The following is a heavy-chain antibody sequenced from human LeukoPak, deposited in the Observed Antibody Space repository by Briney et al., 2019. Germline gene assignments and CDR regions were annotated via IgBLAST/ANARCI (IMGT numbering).Heavy chain of an antibody. Sequence: SETLSLTCTVSGDSINSLDLWSWVRQPPGKGLEWIGEIYHSGSTNYNPSLKSRVTISVDKSKNQFSLKLSSVTAADTAVYYCARGVGAWPIDYWGQGTLVTASS. CDR1: GDSINSLDL. CDR3: ARGVGAWPIDY. CDR2: IYHSGST. D-gene: IGHD1-26*01. J-gene: IGHJ4*02. V-gene: IGHV4-4*02.